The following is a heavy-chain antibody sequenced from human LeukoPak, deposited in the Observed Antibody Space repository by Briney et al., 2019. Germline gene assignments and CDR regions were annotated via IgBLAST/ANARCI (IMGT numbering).Heavy chain of an antibody. CDR3: ARGPRGNSYSDY. CDR2: IYYSGST. Sequence: SQTLSLTCTVSGGSISSGGYYWSWIRQHPGKGLEWIGYIYYSGSTYYNPSLKSRVTISVDTSKNQFSLKLSSVTAADTAVYYCARGPRGNSYSDYWGQGTLLTVSS. CDR1: GGSISSGGYY. D-gene: IGHD2-21*02. V-gene: IGHV4-31*03. J-gene: IGHJ4*02.